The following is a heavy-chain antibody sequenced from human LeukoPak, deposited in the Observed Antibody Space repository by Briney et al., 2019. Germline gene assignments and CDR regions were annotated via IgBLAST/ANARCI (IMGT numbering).Heavy chain of an antibody. CDR2: INSDGSWT. V-gene: IGHV3-74*01. CDR3: VSFYETY. Sequence: GGSLRLSCAASGNYWMHWVRQAPGKGLVWVSHINSDGSWTSYADSVKGRFTISEDNAKNTVYLQMNSLRAEDTAVYYCVSFYETYWGRGTLVTVSS. D-gene: IGHD2/OR15-2a*01. CDR1: GNYW. J-gene: IGHJ4*02.